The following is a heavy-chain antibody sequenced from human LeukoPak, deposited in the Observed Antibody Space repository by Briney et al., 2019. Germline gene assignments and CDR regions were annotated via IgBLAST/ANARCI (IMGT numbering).Heavy chain of an antibody. CDR3: ARTPDTHYDILTGPFDP. CDR1: GGSISNYY. V-gene: IGHV4-4*09. D-gene: IGHD3-9*01. Sequence: SETLSLTCTVSGGSISNYYWNWIRQSPGKGLEWIGYILSSGSTHHNPSLTGRISLSVDTSKNQFSLKLSSVTAADTAVYYCARTPDTHYDILTGPFDPWGQGTLVTVSS. CDR2: ILSSGST. J-gene: IGHJ5*02.